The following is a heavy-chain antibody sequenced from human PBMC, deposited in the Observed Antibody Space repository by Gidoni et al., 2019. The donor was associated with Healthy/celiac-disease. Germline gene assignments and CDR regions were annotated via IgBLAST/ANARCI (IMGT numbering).Heavy chain of an antibody. CDR2: ISGSGGST. Sequence: LEWVSAISGSGGSTYYADSVKGRFTISRDNSKNTLYLQMNSLRAEDTAVYYCAKVRGGLLDFDYWGQGTLVTVSS. D-gene: IGHD1-26*01. J-gene: IGHJ4*01. V-gene: IGHV3-23*01. CDR3: AKVRGGLLDFDY.